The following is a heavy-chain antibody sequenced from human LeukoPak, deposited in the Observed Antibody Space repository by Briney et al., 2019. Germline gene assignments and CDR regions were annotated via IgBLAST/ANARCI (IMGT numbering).Heavy chain of an antibody. J-gene: IGHJ6*02. CDR1: GYTFTSYG. Sequence: GASVKVSCKASGYTFTSYGISWVRQAPGQGLEWMGWISAYNGNTNYAQKLQGRVTMTTDTSTSTAYMELRSLRSDDTAVYYCAREHITMVRGKSPSYSMDVWGQGTTVTVSS. CDR2: ISAYNGNT. D-gene: IGHD3-10*01. V-gene: IGHV1-18*01. CDR3: AREHITMVRGKSPSYSMDV.